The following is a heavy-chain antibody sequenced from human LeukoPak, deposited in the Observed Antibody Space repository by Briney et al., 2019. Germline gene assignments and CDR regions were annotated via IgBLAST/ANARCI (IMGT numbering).Heavy chain of an antibody. CDR1: GYTFTSYG. Sequence: ASVKVSCKASGYTFTSYGISWVRQAPGQGLEWMGWISAYNGNTNYAQKLQGRVTMATDTSTSTAYMELRRPRSDHPAVHYCARDQHSSSWYPGSGWYYYMDVWGKGTTVTVSS. CDR2: ISAYNGNT. J-gene: IGHJ6*03. CDR3: ARDQHSSSWYPGSGWYYYMDV. V-gene: IGHV1-18*01. D-gene: IGHD6-13*01.